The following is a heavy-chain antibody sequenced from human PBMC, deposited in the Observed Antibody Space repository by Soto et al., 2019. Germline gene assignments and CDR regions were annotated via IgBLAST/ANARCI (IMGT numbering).Heavy chain of an antibody. CDR2: IVVGIGNT. Sequence: SVKVSCKASGFTFTSSAVQWVRQARGQRLEWIGWIVVGIGNTNYAQKFQGRVTITADXXXSXXXXXLXXLRXEDXAVYYCARGRGYRSGWVFDYWGQGTLVTFSS. CDR3: ARGRGYRSGWVFDY. D-gene: IGHD6-19*01. J-gene: IGHJ4*02. V-gene: IGHV1-58*01. CDR1: GFTFTSSA.